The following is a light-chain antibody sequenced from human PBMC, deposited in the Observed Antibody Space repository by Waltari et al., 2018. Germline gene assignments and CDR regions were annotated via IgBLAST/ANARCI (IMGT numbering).Light chain of an antibody. V-gene: IGLV2-14*03. CDR2: DVT. CDR3: NSYTTTSTLVL. CDR1: TSDIGGYNY. Sequence: QSALTQPASVSGSPGQSITISCTGTTSDIGGYNYVSWYQQHPGRAPKRMIYDVTDRPSGISIRFSGSKSGNTASLTISGLRAEDEAYYYCNSYTTTSTLVLFGGGTKLTVL. J-gene: IGLJ2*01.